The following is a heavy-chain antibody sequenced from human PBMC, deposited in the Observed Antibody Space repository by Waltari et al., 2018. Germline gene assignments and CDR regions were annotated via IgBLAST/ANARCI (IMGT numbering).Heavy chain of an antibody. J-gene: IGHJ5*02. D-gene: IGHD1-1*01. Sequence: EVQLVQSGAEVKKPGESLKISCKGSGYSFTSYWIGWVRQMPGKGLEWMGIISPGDSDTRYSPAFQGQVTISADKSISTAYLQWSSLKASDTAMYYCARSDPQLERLNWFDTWGQGTLVTVSS. V-gene: IGHV5-51*03. CDR2: ISPGDSDT. CDR1: GYSFTSYW. CDR3: ARSDPQLERLNWFDT.